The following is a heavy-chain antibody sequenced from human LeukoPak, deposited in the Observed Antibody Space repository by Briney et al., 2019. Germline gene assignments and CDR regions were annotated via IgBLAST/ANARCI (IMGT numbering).Heavy chain of an antibody. D-gene: IGHD6-13*01. V-gene: IGHV5-51*01. CDR2: IYPGDSDT. J-gene: IGHJ3*02. Sequence: HGESLKISCKGSGYSFTSYWIGWVRQMPGKGLEWMGIIYPGDSDTRYSPSFQGQVTISADKSIGTAYLQWSSLKASDTAMYYCARRIIAAGGSDAFDIWGQGTMVTVSS. CDR3: ARRIIAAGGSDAFDI. CDR1: GYSFTSYW.